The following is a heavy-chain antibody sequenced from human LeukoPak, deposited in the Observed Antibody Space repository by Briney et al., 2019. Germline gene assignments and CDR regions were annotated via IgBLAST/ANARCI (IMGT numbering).Heavy chain of an antibody. Sequence: GGSLRLSCAASGFTFDDYAMHWVRQAPGKGLEWVSGISWNSGSIGYADSVKGRFTISRDNAKNSLYLQMNSLRGEDMALYYCAKGLVGSSIADFFDYWGQGVLVTVSS. CDR1: GFTFDDYA. V-gene: IGHV3-9*03. D-gene: IGHD6-6*01. J-gene: IGHJ4*02. CDR3: AKGLVGSSIADFFDY. CDR2: ISWNSGSI.